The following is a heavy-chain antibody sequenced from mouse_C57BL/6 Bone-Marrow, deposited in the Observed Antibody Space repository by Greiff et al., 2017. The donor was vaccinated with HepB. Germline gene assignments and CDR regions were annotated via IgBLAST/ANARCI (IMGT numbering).Heavy chain of an antibody. CDR2: IDPSDSYT. CDR3: ARGRELCLFAY. Sequence: VQLQQPGAELVKPGASVKLSCKASGYTFTSYWMQWVKQRPGQGLEWIGEIDPSDSYTNYNQKFKGKATLTVDTSSSTAYMQLSSLTSEDSAVYYCARGRELCLFAYWGQGTLVTVSA. CDR1: GYTFTSYW. D-gene: IGHD6-5*01. J-gene: IGHJ3*01. V-gene: IGHV1-50*01.